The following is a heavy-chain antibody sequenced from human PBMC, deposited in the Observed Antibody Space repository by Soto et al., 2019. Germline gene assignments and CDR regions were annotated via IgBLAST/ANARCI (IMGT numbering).Heavy chain of an antibody. V-gene: IGHV1-18*01. CDR1: GYTFTIYG. J-gene: IGHJ5*02. D-gene: IGHD6-19*01. CDR3: ARVSGSGWNYLGNWFDP. Sequence: GASVKVSCKASGYTFTIYGISWVRQAPGQGLEWMGWISAYNGNTNYAQKLQGRVTMTTDTSTSTAYMELRSLRSDDTAVYYCARVSGSGWNYLGNWFDPWGQGTLVTVSS. CDR2: ISAYNGNT.